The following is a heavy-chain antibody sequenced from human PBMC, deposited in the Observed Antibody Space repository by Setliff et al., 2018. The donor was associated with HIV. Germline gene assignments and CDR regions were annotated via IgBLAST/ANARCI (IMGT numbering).Heavy chain of an antibody. CDR2: IRSKAYGGTT. V-gene: IGHV3-49*04. CDR1: GFTFSNFA. Sequence: GGSLRLSCAASGFTFSNFAINWVRQAPGKGLEWVGFIRSKAYGGTTEYAASVKGRFTISRDDSKNSLYLQMNSLKTEDTAVYYCTRHVDSGTYMDVWGKGTTVTAP. CDR3: TRHVDSGTYMDV. J-gene: IGHJ6*03. D-gene: IGHD5-18*01.